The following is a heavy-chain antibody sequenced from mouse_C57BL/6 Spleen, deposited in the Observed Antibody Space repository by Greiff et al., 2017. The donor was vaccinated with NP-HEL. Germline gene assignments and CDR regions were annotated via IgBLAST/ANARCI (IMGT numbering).Heavy chain of an antibody. D-gene: IGHD4-1*01. CDR3: AKKNHNWAWFAY. CDR2: IYPGSGST. Sequence: QVQLQQPGAELVKPGASVKMSCKASGYTFTRYWITWVKQRPGQGLEWIGDIYPGSGSTNYNEKFKSKATLTVDTSSSTAYMQLSSLTSEDSAVYYCAKKNHNWAWFAYWGQGTLVTVSA. J-gene: IGHJ3*01. CDR1: GYTFTRYW. V-gene: IGHV1-55*01.